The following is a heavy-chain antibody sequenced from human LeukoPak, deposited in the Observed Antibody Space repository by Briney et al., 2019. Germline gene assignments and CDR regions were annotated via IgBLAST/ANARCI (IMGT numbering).Heavy chain of an antibody. CDR1: GFTFSSYS. CDR2: ISGSGGST. Sequence: GGSLRVSCAASGFTFSSYSMNWVRQAPGKGLEWVSAISGSGGSTYYADSVKGRFTISRENSKNTLYLQMNSLRAEDTAVYYCAKDRDSWSGFDYWGQGTLVTVSS. J-gene: IGHJ4*02. V-gene: IGHV3-23*01. D-gene: IGHD3-3*01. CDR3: AKDRDSWSGFDY.